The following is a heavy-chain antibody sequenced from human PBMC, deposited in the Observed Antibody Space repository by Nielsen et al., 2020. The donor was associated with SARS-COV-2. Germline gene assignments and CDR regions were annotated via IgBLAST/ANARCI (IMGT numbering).Heavy chain of an antibody. CDR1: GFTFDDYA. V-gene: IGHV3-9*01. J-gene: IGHJ4*02. CDR3: ARPRGYSGYDFHY. CDR2: ISWNSGSI. D-gene: IGHD5-12*01. Sequence: SLKISCAASGFTFDDYAMHWVRQAPGKGLEWVSGISWNSGSIGYADSVKGRFTISRDNAKNSLYLQMNSLRAEDTALYYCARPRGYSGYDFHYWGQGTLVTVSS.